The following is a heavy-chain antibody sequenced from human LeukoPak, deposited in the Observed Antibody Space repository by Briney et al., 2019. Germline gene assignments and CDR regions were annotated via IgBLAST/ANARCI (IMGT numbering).Heavy chain of an antibody. Sequence: PSVTLSLTCTVSGDSMSSSSYFWGWIRQPPGKGLEWIGSIYHSGSTYYNPSLKSRVTISVDTSKNQFSLQLISVTAADTAVYYCARNRGSWAVDYWGQGTLVTVSS. CDR1: GDSMSSSSYF. V-gene: IGHV4-39*01. D-gene: IGHD2-15*01. CDR2: IYHSGST. J-gene: IGHJ4*02. CDR3: ARNRGSWAVDY.